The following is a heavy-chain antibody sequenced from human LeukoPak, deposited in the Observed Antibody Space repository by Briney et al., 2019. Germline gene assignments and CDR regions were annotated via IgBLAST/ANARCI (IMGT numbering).Heavy chain of an antibody. J-gene: IGHJ4*02. Sequence: PGRSLRLSCAASGFTFDDYGMSWVRQAPGKGLEWVSAISGSGGSTYSADSVKGRFTISRDNSKNTLYLQMNSLRAEDTAIYFCAKDRTLCSGGTCYPYYFDYWGQGTLVTVSS. CDR3: AKDRTLCSGGTCYPYYFDY. D-gene: IGHD2-15*01. V-gene: IGHV3-23*01. CDR2: ISGSGGST. CDR1: GFTFDDYG.